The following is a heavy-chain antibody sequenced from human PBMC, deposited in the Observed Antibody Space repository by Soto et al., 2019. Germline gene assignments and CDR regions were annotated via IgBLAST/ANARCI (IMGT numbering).Heavy chain of an antibody. CDR1: GYILTELS. CDR2: MNPHSGDT. CDR3: ARGSPGPVDH. J-gene: IGHJ4*02. Sequence: ASVKVSCKVSGYILTELSMHWVRQAPGKGLEWIGWMNPHSGDTGFAQRFQGRVTMTRNTSINTAYMELRSLRSQDTAVYYCARGSPGPVDHWGQGTQVTVSS. V-gene: IGHV1-8*01. D-gene: IGHD3-10*01.